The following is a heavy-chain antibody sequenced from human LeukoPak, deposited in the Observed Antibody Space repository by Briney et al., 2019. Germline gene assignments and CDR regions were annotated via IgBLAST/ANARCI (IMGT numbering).Heavy chain of an antibody. CDR1: GFTFSSYA. Sequence: PGGSLRLSCAASGFTFSSYAMSWVRQAPGKGLEWVSAISGSGGSTYYADSVKGRFTISRDNAKNSLYLQMNSLRAEDTAVYYCASGGIYYGAAFWGQGSLVTVSS. V-gene: IGHV3-23*01. CDR2: ISGSGGST. CDR3: ASGGIYYGAAF. D-gene: IGHD1-26*01. J-gene: IGHJ4*02.